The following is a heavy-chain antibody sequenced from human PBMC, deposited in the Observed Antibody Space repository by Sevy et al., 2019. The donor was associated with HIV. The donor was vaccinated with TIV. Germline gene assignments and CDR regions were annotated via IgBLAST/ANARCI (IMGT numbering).Heavy chain of an antibody. CDR1: GGSISSGGYY. V-gene: IGHV4-31*03. Sequence: SETLSLTCTVSGGSISSGGYYWSWIRQHPGKGLEWIGYIYYSGSTYYNPSLKSRVTISIDTSKNQFSLKLSSVTAADTAVYYCARGIEDYVHDTSYYFDYWGQGTLVTVSS. CDR2: IYYSGST. CDR3: ARGIEDYVHDTSYYFDY. D-gene: IGHD2-2*01. J-gene: IGHJ4*02.